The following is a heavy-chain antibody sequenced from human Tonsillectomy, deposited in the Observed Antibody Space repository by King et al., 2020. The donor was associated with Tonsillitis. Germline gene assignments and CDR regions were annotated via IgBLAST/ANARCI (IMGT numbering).Heavy chain of an antibody. CDR2: ISGSGGSI. D-gene: IGHD3-9*01. Sequence: VQLVESGGGLVQPGGSLRLSCAASGFTFSSYAMNWVRQAPGKGLEWVSAISGSGGSIYYADSVKGRFTISRDNSKNTLYLQVNSLRAEDTAVYYCAKEYYDILTGYYARPFDYWGQGTLVTVSS. V-gene: IGHV3-23*04. CDR3: AKEYYDILTGYYARPFDY. CDR1: GFTFSSYA. J-gene: IGHJ4*02.